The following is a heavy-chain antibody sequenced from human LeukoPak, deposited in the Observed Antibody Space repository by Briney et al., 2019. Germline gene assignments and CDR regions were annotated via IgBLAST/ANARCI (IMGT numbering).Heavy chain of an antibody. CDR1: GYTFTSYG. CDR2: ISAYNGNA. V-gene: IGHV1-18*01. J-gene: IGHJ3*02. CDR3: ARLDCSGGSCYSDDAFDI. D-gene: IGHD2-15*01. Sequence: ASVKVSCKASGYTFTSYGISWVRQAPGQGLEWMGRISAYNGNANYAQKLQGRVTMTTDTSTSTAYMELRSLRSDDTAVYYCARLDCSGGSCYSDDAFDIWGQGTMVTVSS.